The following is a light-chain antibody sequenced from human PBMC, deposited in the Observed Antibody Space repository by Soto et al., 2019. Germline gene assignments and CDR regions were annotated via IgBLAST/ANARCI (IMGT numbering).Light chain of an antibody. CDR1: SSDVGGYDF. V-gene: IGLV2-14*01. CDR3: NSYTSSSTPVV. J-gene: IGLJ2*01. Sequence: QSALTQHASVSGSPGQSIAISCSGTSSDVGGYDFVSWYQQHPGKAPKLMIYDVSNRPSGVSNRFSGSKSGNTASLTISGLQAEDEADYYCNSYTSSSTPVVFGGGTKLTVL. CDR2: DVS.